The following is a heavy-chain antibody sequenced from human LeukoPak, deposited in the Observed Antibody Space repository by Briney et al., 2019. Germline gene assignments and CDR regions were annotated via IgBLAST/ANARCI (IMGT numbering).Heavy chain of an antibody. J-gene: IGHJ5*02. V-gene: IGHV3-33*01. D-gene: IGHD6-19*01. CDR3: ARDGEQWLVRNWFDP. CDR1: GFTFSSYG. CDR2: IWYDGSNK. Sequence: PGGSLGLSCAASGFTFSSYGMHWVRQAPGKGLEWVAVIWYDGSNKYYADSVKGRFTISRDNSKNTLYLQMNSLRAEDTAVYYCARDGEQWLVRNWFDPWGQGTLVTVSS.